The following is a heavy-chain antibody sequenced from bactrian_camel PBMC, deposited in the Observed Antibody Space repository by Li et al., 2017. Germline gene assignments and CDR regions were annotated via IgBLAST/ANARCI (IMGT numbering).Heavy chain of an antibody. CDR1: GNTYAIYC. J-gene: IGHJ4*01. Sequence: VQLVESGGGSVRAGGSLRLSCVASGNTYAIYCLGWFRQYPGQEREGVAAIDSDGSTSYAESVKGRFTISKDNAKNSLCLQMNSLQPEDTALYYCAGVRRLFPLNNSCTRGFKWWGQGTQVTVS. CDR3: AGVRRLFPLNNSCTRGFKW. D-gene: IGHD1*01. CDR2: IDSDGST. V-gene: IGHV3S53*01.